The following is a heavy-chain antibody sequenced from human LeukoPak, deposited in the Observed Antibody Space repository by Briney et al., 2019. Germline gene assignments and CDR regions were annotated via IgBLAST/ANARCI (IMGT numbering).Heavy chain of an antibody. V-gene: IGHV3-53*01. CDR2: IHTSGDT. D-gene: IGHD4-17*01. CDR1: GLTGSHNY. J-gene: IGHJ5*02. Sequence: GGSLRLSCAASGLTGSHNYVSWVRQAPGKGLEWVSAIHTSGDTCYADSVKGRFTISRDTSKNTLYPQINSLRVEDTAVYYCIVFGDSNHWGQGTLVTVSS. CDR3: IVFGDSNH.